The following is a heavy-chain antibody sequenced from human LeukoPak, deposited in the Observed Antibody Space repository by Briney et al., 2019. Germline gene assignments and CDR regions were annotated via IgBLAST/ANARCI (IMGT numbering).Heavy chain of an antibody. Sequence: SVKVSCKASGGTFSSYAISWVRQAPGQGLEWMGGIIPIFGTANYAQKFQGRVTITTDESTSTAYMELSSLRSEDTAVYYCARGGYSGYDFGGVGLDPWGQGTLVTVSS. V-gene: IGHV1-69*05. D-gene: IGHD5-12*01. CDR1: GGTFSSYA. CDR2: IIPIFGTA. CDR3: ARGGYSGYDFGGVGLDP. J-gene: IGHJ5*02.